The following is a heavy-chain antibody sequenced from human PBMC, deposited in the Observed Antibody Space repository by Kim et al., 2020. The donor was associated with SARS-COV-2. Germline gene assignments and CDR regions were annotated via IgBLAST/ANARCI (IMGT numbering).Heavy chain of an antibody. D-gene: IGHD2-15*01. Sequence: SVKVSCKASGGTFSSYAISWVRQAPGQGLEWMGGIIPIFGTANYAQKFQGRVTITADESTSTAYMELSSLRSEDTAVYYCARDLYCSGGSCYESDAFDIWGQGTMVTVSS. CDR1: GGTFSSYA. V-gene: IGHV1-69*13. CDR3: ARDLYCSGGSCYESDAFDI. J-gene: IGHJ3*02. CDR2: IIPIFGTA.